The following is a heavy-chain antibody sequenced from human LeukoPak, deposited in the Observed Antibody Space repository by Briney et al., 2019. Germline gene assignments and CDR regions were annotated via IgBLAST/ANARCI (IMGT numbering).Heavy chain of an antibody. D-gene: IGHD3-22*01. CDR2: INPNSGGT. Sequence: GASVKVSCKASGYTFTGHYMHWVRQAPGQGLEWMGWINPNSGGTNYAQKFQGRVTMTRDTSISTAYMELSRLRSDDTAVYYCARSVPYYYDSSGYYFGRIFFDYWGQGTLVTVSS. CDR1: GYTFTGHY. J-gene: IGHJ4*02. CDR3: ARSVPYYYDSSGYYFGRIFFDY. V-gene: IGHV1-2*02.